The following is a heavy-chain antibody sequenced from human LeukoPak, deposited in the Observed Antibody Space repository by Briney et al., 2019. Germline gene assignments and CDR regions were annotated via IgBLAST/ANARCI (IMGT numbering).Heavy chain of an antibody. CDR2: INPNSGGT. J-gene: IGHJ4*02. CDR3: ARGVVYYRFGY. V-gene: IGHV1-2*02. CDR1: GDPFTDYY. D-gene: IGHD3-22*01. Sequence: ASVKVSCKASGDPFTDYYVHWVRQAPGQGLEWMGWINPNSGGTNYAQKFQGRVTMTRDTSISTAYMELSGLRSDDTGVYYCARGVVYYRFGYWGQGTLVTVSS.